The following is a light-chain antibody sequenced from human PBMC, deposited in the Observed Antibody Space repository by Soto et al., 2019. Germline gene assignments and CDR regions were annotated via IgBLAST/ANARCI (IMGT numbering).Light chain of an antibody. CDR1: QSVSSW. CDR3: QQYYSYWT. J-gene: IGKJ1*01. CDR2: KAS. V-gene: IGKV1-5*03. Sequence: DIQMTQSPSTLSASVGDRVTITCRASQSVSSWLAWYQQKPGKAPKPLIYKASSLESGVPSRFSGSGSGTDFTLTISSLQPDDFASYYCQQYYSYWTFGQGTNVEIK.